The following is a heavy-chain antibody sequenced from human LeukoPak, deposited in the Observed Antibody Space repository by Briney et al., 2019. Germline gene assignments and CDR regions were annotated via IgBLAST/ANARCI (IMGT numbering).Heavy chain of an antibody. Sequence: GASVKVSCKASGYTFTTYDINWVRQATGQGLEWMGWINPNSGNTGYAQKFRGRVTITRNTSISTVYMELSSLRSEDTAVYYCARGPPTAQYFQHWGQGTLVTVSS. CDR1: GYTFTTYD. CDR3: ARGPPTAQYFQH. CDR2: INPNSGNT. J-gene: IGHJ1*01. D-gene: IGHD1-1*01. V-gene: IGHV1-8*03.